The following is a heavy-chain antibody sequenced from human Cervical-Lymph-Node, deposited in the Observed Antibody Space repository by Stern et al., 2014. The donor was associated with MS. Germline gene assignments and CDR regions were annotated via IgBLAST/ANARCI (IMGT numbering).Heavy chain of an antibody. CDR1: GLTFSSHS. CDR2: ISSSSTYI. Sequence: EDQLVESVGGLVKPGGSLRLSCAASGLTFSSHSMNWVRQAPGKGLEWVSSISSSSTYIFYADSVKGRSTISRDDAKNSLYLQMNSLRVEDTAVYYCASGGWGVWGQGTMVTVSA. V-gene: IGHV3-21*01. J-gene: IGHJ3*01. D-gene: IGHD3-16*01. CDR3: ASGGWGV.